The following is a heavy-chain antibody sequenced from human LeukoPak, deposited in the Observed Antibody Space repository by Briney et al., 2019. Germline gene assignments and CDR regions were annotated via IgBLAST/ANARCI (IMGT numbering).Heavy chain of an antibody. CDR1: GFTFDDYA. D-gene: IGHD3-22*01. V-gene: IGHV3-43*02. Sequence: GVSLRLSCAASGFTFDDYAMHWVRQAPGKGLEWVSLIGGDGGSTYYADSVKGRFTISRDNSKNSLFLQMKSLRTDDTALYYCVKEPHYYDRSGYFWGQGTLVTVSS. CDR2: IGGDGGST. J-gene: IGHJ4*02. CDR3: VKEPHYYDRSGYF.